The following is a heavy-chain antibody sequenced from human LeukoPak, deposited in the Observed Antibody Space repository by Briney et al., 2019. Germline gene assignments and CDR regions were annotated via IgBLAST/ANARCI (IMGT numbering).Heavy chain of an antibody. J-gene: IGHJ6*02. CDR3: ARDGVGYYYYGMDV. CDR2: IYSGGST. Sequence: GGSLRLSCAASGFTVSSNYMSWVRQAPGKGLEWVSVIYSGGSTYYADSVKGRFTISRDNSKNTLYLQMNSLRAEDTAVYYCARDGVGYYYYGMDVWGQGTTVTVSS. CDR1: GFTVSSNY. D-gene: IGHD3-16*01. V-gene: IGHV3-53*01.